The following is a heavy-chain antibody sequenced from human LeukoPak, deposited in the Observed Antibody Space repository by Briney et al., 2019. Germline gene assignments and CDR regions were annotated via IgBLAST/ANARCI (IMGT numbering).Heavy chain of an antibody. CDR3: ARGFSSRAFDI. CDR2: INPSGGST. CDR1: GYTFTSYY. V-gene: IGHV1-46*01. J-gene: IGHJ3*02. D-gene: IGHD6-6*01. Sequence: ASVKVSCKASGYTFTSYYIHWVRQAPGQGLEWMAIINPSGGSTNYAQNFQGRVTMTRDTSTSTVYMELSSLRSEDAAVYYCARGFSSRAFDIWGQGTMVTVSS.